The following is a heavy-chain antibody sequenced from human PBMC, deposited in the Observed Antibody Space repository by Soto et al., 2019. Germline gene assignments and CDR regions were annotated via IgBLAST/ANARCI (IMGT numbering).Heavy chain of an antibody. CDR1: GFTFSSYA. J-gene: IGHJ4*02. Sequence: EVQLLESGGDLIQPGGSLRLSCVASGFTFSSYALSWVRQAPGQGLEWVSGISSGGTNTYYTDSVKGRFTVSRDDFKNTLYLQLDSLRAEDTAIYYCVTGVYDIGGYYYDVFDHWGQGTRVTVS. D-gene: IGHD3-22*01. V-gene: IGHV3-23*01. CDR2: ISSGGTNT. CDR3: VTGVYDIGGYYYDVFDH.